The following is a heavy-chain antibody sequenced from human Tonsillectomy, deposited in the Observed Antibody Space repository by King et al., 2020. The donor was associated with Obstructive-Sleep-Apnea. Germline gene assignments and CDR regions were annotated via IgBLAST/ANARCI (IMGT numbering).Heavy chain of an antibody. CDR3: ARTGDSDAFDI. J-gene: IGHJ3*02. CDR2: IYHSGST. CDR1: AYSISSGYY. D-gene: IGHD2-21*02. V-gene: IGHV4-38-2*02. Sequence: QLQESGPGLVKPSETLSLTCTVSAYSISSGYYWGWSRQPPGKGLEWFGSIYHSGSTYYNPSLKSRGTISVETSKNQFSLKLSSVTAADTAVYYCARTGDSDAFDIWGQGTMVTVSS.